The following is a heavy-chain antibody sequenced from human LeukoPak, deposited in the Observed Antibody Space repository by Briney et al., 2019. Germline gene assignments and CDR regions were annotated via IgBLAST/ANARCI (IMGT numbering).Heavy chain of an antibody. CDR1: GGSFSGYY. J-gene: IGHJ5*02. CDR3: ARGAVDIVVVPAARRSAHPVRWFDP. D-gene: IGHD2-2*01. CDR2: INHSGST. Sequence: SETLSLTCAVYGGSFSGYYWSWIRQPPGKGLEWIGEINHSGSTNYNPSLKSRVTISVDTSKNQFSLKLSSVTAAGTAVYYYARGAVDIVVVPAARRSAHPVRWFDPWGQGTLVTVSS. V-gene: IGHV4-34*01.